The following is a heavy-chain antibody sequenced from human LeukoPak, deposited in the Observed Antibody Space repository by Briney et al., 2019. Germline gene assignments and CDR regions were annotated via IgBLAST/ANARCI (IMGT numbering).Heavy chain of an antibody. Sequence: SETLSLTCAVYGGSFSGYYWSWIRQPPGKGLEWIGEINHSGSTNYNPSLKSRVTISVDTSKNQFSLKLSSVTAADTAVYYCARGPGIAAAGTFDYRGQGTLVTVSS. D-gene: IGHD6-13*01. V-gene: IGHV4-34*01. CDR2: INHSGST. CDR3: ARGPGIAAAGTFDY. J-gene: IGHJ4*02. CDR1: GGSFSGYY.